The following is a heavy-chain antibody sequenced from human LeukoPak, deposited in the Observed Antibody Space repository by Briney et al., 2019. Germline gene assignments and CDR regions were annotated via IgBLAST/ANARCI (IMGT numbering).Heavy chain of an antibody. CDR1: GGSFNGYY. CDR2: INHSGST. CDR3: ASRAGDY. D-gene: IGHD6-25*01. V-gene: IGHV4-34*01. Sequence: SETLSLTCAVYGGSFNGYYWSWIRQPPGKGLEWIGEINHSGSTNYNPSLKSRVTISVDTSKNQFSLRLSSVTAADTAVYYCASRAGDYWGQGTLVTVSS. J-gene: IGHJ4*02.